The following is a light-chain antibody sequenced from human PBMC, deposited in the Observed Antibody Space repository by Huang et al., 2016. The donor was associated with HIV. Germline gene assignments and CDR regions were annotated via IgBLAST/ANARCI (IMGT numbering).Light chain of an antibody. Sequence: DLLMTQTPLSLSVTPGQPASISCKSDQSLLHSDGKIHLSWYLQRPGQSPHLLIHEVSNRFSGVPDRFSGSGSGTDFTLKISRVEAEDVGVYYCMQSIQLPFTFGPGTKVDLK. CDR2: EVS. J-gene: IGKJ3*01. V-gene: IGKV2D-29*02. CDR1: QSLLHSDGKIH. CDR3: MQSIQLPFT.